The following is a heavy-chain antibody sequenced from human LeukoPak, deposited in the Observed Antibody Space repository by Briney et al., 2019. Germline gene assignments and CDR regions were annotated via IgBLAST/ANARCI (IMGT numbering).Heavy chain of an antibody. CDR1: GFTFGDYA. Sequence: PGGSLRLSCTGSGFTFGDYAMNWVRQAPGKGLEWVAVIWYDGSNKYYADSVKGRFTISRDNSKNTLYLQMNSLRAEDTAVYYCARDYLDWYFDLWGRGTLVTVSS. J-gene: IGHJ2*01. CDR3: ARDYLDWYFDL. V-gene: IGHV3-33*01. CDR2: IWYDGSNK.